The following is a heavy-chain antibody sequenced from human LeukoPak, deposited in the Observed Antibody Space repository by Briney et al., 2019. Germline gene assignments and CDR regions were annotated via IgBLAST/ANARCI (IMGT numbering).Heavy chain of an antibody. CDR2: IYPGDSDI. CDR1: GYSFPNYW. D-gene: IGHD3-22*01. CDR3: ARIYDSSGIIYDY. V-gene: IGHV5-51*01. Sequence: GESLKISCKGSGYSFPNYWIGWVRQMPGKGLEWMGIIYPGDSDIAYSPSFRGQVTISADKSISTAYVQWSSLKASDTAMYYCARIYDSSGIIYDYWGQGTLVTVSS. J-gene: IGHJ4*02.